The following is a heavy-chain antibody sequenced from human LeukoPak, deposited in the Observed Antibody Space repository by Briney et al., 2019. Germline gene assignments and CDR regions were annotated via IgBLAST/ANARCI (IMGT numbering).Heavy chain of an antibody. V-gene: IGHV3-30*02. J-gene: IGHJ4*02. CDR2: IRYDGSNK. CDR3: ARSFNYYDSSTSFDY. Sequence: PGGSLRLSCAASGFTFSSYGMHWVRQAPGKGLEWVAFIRYDGSNKYYADSVKGRFTISRDNAKNSLYLQMNSLRAEDTAVYYCARSFNYYDSSTSFDYWGQGTLVTVSS. CDR1: GFTFSSYG. D-gene: IGHD3-22*01.